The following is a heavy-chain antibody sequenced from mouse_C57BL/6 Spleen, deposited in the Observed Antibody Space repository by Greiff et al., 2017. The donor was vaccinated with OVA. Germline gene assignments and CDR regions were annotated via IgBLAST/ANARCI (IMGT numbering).Heavy chain of an antibody. V-gene: IGHV1-82*01. CDR2: IYPGDGDT. D-gene: IGHD3-2*02. CDR3: ARGQLMGMDY. CDR1: GYAFSSSW. Sequence: QVQLQQSGPELVKPGASVTISCKASGYAFSSSWMNWVKQRPGKGLEWIGRIYPGDGDTNYNGKFKGKATLTADKSSSTAYMQLSSLTSEDSAVYFCARGQLMGMDYWGQGTSVTVSS. J-gene: IGHJ4*01.